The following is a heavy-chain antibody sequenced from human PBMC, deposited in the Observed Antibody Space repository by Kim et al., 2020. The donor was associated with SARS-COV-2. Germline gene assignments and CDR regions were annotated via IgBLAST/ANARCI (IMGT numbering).Heavy chain of an antibody. CDR3: ARVRRLLWFGELLPWDYYGMDV. CDR1: GGSISSYY. D-gene: IGHD3-10*01. CDR2: IYYSGST. V-gene: IGHV4-59*13. Sequence: SETLSLTCTVSGGSISSYYWSWIRQPPGKGLEWIGYIYYSGSTNYNPSLKSRVTISVDTSKNQFSLKLSSVTAADTAVYYCARVRRLLWFGELLPWDYYGMDVWGQGTTVTVSS. J-gene: IGHJ6*02.